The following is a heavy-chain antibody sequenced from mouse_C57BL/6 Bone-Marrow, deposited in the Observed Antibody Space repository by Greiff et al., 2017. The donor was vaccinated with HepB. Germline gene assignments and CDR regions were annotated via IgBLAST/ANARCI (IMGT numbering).Heavy chain of an antibody. Sequence: EVQLVESGGGLVKPGGSLKLSCAASGFTFSSYAMSWVRQTPGQRLEWVETISDGGSYTYYPDNLKGRFTISRDNAKNNLYLQLSHLTSEDTAMYYWAREDGSSYYYFDDWGQGTTLTVSS. J-gene: IGHJ2*01. D-gene: IGHD1-1*01. V-gene: IGHV5-4*01. CDR1: GFTFSSYA. CDR3: AREDGSSYYYFDD. CDR2: ISDGGSYT.